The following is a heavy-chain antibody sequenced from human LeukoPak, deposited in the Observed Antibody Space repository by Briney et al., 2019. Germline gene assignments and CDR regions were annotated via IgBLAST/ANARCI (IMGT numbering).Heavy chain of an antibody. CDR2: ISWNSGSI. V-gene: IGHV3-9*01. D-gene: IGHD2-15*01. J-gene: IGHJ6*02. CDR1: GFTFDDYA. Sequence: GRSLRLSCAASGFTFDDYAMHWVRQAPGKGLEWVSGISWNSGSIGYADSVKGRFTISRDNAKNSLYLQMNSLRAEDTALYYCAKDMSVRYCSGGSCYSGYYYGMDVWGQGTRSPSP. CDR3: AKDMSVRYCSGGSCYSGYYYGMDV.